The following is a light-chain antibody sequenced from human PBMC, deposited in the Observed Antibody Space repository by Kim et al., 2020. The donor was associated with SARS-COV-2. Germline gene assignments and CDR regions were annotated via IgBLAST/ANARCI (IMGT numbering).Light chain of an antibody. Sequence: QSALTQPASVSGSPGQSITISCTGSNRDVGGYDLVSWYQRHPGEGPKLLIYEVNKQPSGVSSRFSGFKSGSTAYLTISGLQAEGEADYYCCAYAGSGTLLFVSGTEVTVL. CDR1: NRDVGGYDL. J-gene: IGLJ1*01. CDR2: EVN. CDR3: CAYAGSGTLL. V-gene: IGLV2-23*01.